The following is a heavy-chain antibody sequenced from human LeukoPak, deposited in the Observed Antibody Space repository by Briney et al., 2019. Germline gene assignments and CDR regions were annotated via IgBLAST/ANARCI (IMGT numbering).Heavy chain of an antibody. J-gene: IGHJ4*02. V-gene: IGHV3-20*04. CDR2: INWNGGST. Sequence: GGSLRLSCAASGFTFDDYGMSWVRQAPGKGLEWVSGINWNGGSTGYADSVKGRFTASRDNSKNTLYLQMNSLRTEDTAVYFCARDRYDYGFRGTFDYWGQGTLVTVSS. CDR3: ARDRYDYGFRGTFDY. D-gene: IGHD4-17*01. CDR1: GFTFDDYG.